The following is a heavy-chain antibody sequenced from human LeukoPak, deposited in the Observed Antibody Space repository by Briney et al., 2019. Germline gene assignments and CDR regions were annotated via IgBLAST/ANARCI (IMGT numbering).Heavy chain of an antibody. V-gene: IGHV3-23*01. D-gene: IGHD1-26*01. CDR1: GFTFSSIA. Sequence: PGGSLRLSCAASGFTFSSIAMSWVRQAPDKELEWVSTISGSGGGTYYADSVKGRFTISRDDSKNTLYLQMNSLRADDTAVYYCAKDLGRYRNNFFDYWGQGNLVTVSS. J-gene: IGHJ4*02. CDR2: ISGSGGGT. CDR3: AKDLGRYRNNFFDY.